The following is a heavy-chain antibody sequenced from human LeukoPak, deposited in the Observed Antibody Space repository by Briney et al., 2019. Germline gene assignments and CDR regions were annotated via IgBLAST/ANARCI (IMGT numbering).Heavy chain of an antibody. CDR2: IRGSGGST. V-gene: IGHV3-23*01. CDR1: GFTFSSYA. Sequence: PGGSLRLSCAASGFTFSSYAMSWVRQAPGKGLEWVSAIRGSGGSTYYADSVKGRFTISRDNSKNTLYLQMNSLRAEDTAVYYCAKDRPSLLLWFGELNWFDPWGQGTLVTVSS. J-gene: IGHJ5*02. CDR3: AKDRPSLLLWFGELNWFDP. D-gene: IGHD3-10*01.